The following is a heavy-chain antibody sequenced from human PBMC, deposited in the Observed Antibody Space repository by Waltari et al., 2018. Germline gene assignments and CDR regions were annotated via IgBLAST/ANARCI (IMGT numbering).Heavy chain of an antibody. CDR2: IYTSGST. CDR1: GGSISSGSYY. J-gene: IGHJ4*02. D-gene: IGHD2-2*01. V-gene: IGHV4-61*02. CDR3: ASRSSTSWPSLFDY. Sequence: HVQLQESGPGLVKPSQTLSLTCTVSGGSISSGSYYWSWIRQPAGKGLEWIGRIYTSGSTNYNPSLKSRVTISVDTSKNQFSLKLSSVTAADTAVYYCASRSSTSWPSLFDYWGQGTLVTVSS.